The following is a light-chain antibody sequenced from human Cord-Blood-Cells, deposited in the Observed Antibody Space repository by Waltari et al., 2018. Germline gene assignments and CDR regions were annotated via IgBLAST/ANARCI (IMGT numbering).Light chain of an antibody. Sequence: QSALTQPASVSGSPGQSITIPCTGTSSDVGSHNPVSWYHQHPGKAPKLRIYEGSKRPSGVSNRFSGSKSGDTASLTISGLQAEDEADYYCCSYAGSSTWVFGGGTKLTVL. V-gene: IGLV2-23*01. J-gene: IGLJ3*02. CDR2: EGS. CDR1: SSDVGSHNP. CDR3: CSYAGSSTWV.